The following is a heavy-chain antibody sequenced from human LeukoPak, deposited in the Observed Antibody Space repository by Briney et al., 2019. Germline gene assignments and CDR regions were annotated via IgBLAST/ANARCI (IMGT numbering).Heavy chain of an antibody. V-gene: IGHV4-61*08. D-gene: IGHD1-26*01. Sequence: TSQTLSLTCTVSGGSISSGDYYWSWIRQPPGKGLEWIGYIYYSGSTNYNPSLKSRVTISVDTSKNQFSLKLSSVTAADTAVYYCARGGSGSYLFDYWGQGTLVTVSS. CDR2: IYYSGST. CDR3: ARGGSGSYLFDY. J-gene: IGHJ4*02. CDR1: GGSISSGDYY.